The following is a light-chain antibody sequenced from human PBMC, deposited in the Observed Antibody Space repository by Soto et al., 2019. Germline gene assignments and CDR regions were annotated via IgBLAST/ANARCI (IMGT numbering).Light chain of an antibody. V-gene: IGKV1-39*01. CDR2: DAS. CDR3: QQSYSVKT. Sequence: DIQMTQSPSSLSASVGDRVTITCRASQSVSRYLNWYHQKSGKAPKLLIYDASTLQSGVPSRFSGSGSGTDFTLTISSLQPEDFATYYCQQSYSVKTFGQGTKVEIK. J-gene: IGKJ1*01. CDR1: QSVSRY.